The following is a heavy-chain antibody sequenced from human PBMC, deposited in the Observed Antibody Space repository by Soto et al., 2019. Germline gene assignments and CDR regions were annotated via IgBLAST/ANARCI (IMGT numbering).Heavy chain of an antibody. Sequence: PSETLSLTCAVYGGSFSGYYWSWIRQPPGKGLEWIGEINHSGSTNYNPSLKSRVTISVDTSKNQFSLKLSSVTAADTAVYYCASQLRSFGVRYYGMDVWGQGTTVTVSS. CDR3: ASQLRSFGVRYYGMDV. CDR2: INHSGST. D-gene: IGHD3-3*01. J-gene: IGHJ6*02. V-gene: IGHV4-34*01. CDR1: GGSFSGYY.